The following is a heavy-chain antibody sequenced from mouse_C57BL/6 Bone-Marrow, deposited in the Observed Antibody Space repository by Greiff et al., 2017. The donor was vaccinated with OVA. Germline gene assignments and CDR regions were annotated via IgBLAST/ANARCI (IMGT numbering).Heavy chain of an antibody. CDR1: GFNIKDDY. V-gene: IGHV14-4*01. Sequence: VQLQQSGAELVRPGASVKLSCTASGFNIKDDYMHWVKQRPEPGLEWIGWIDPENGDTEYSSKFQGKVTITSYTSSNTAFLPVSRLSSEDTAVFYWTSYGNLDYRGQGTTLTVSS. J-gene: IGHJ2*01. D-gene: IGHD2-1*01. CDR2: IDPENGDT. CDR3: TSYGNLDY.